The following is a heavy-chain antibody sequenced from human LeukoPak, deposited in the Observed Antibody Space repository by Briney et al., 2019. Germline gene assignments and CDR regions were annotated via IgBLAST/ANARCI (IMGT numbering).Heavy chain of an antibody. J-gene: IGHJ6*03. D-gene: IGHD1-7*01. Sequence: SETLSLTCSVSGYSISSGNYWGWIRQPPGKGLEWIGSLYRSGSTYYNPSLKSRVTISVDTSKNQFSLKLSSVTAADTAVYYCARAYNWNYYYYYYYMDVWGKGTTVTVSS. V-gene: IGHV4-38-2*02. CDR1: GYSISSGNY. CDR3: ARAYNWNYYYYYYYMDV. CDR2: LYRSGST.